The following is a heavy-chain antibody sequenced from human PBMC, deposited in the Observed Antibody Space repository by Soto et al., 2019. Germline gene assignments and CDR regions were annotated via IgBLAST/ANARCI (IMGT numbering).Heavy chain of an antibody. D-gene: IGHD3-10*01. Sequence: QVQLVQSGAEVKKPGSSVKVSCKASGGTFSSYAISWVRQAPGQGLEWMGGIIHIFGTAIYAQKFQGRVMITADEATSTAYMELSSLSSEDTAVYCCARLGRMVRGSMDVWAQGTTVTVSS. CDR2: IIHIFGTA. J-gene: IGHJ6*02. CDR1: GGTFSSYA. V-gene: IGHV1-69*01. CDR3: ARLGRMVRGSMDV.